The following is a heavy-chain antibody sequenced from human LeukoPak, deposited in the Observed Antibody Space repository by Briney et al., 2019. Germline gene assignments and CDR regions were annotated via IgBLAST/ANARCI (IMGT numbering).Heavy chain of an antibody. CDR2: ISGSGGST. V-gene: IGHV3-23*01. Sequence: GGSLRLSCAASGFTFSSYAMSWVRQAPGKGLEWVSAISGSGGSTYYADSVKGRFTISRDNSKNTLYLQMNSLRAEDTAVYYCAKDWDYYDSSGYFTSFDHWGQGTLVTVSS. CDR1: GFTFSSYA. D-gene: IGHD3-22*01. CDR3: AKDWDYYDSSGYFTSFDH. J-gene: IGHJ4*02.